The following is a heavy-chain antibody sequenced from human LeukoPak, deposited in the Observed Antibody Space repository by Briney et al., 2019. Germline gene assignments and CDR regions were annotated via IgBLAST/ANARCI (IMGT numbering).Heavy chain of an antibody. J-gene: IGHJ4*02. CDR1: GYTFTSYD. CDR3: AKDVFELYDIYDH. Sequence: ASVKVSCKASGYTFTSYDINWVRQATGQGLEWMGWMNPNSGNTGYAQKFQGRVTMTRNTSISTAYMELSSLRSEDTAIYYCAKDVFELYDIYDHWGQGTLVTVSS. D-gene: IGHD3-9*01. V-gene: IGHV1-8*01. CDR2: MNPNSGNT.